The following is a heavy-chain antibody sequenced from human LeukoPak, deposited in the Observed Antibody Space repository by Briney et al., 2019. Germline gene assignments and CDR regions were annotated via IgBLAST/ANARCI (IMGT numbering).Heavy chain of an antibody. Sequence: GGSLRLSCAASGFPFSSYGMHWVRQAPGKGLEWVAFIRYDGSNKYYADSVKGRFTISRDNSKNTLYLQMNSLRAEDTAVYYCAKDAWIQLWLRRRSYFDYWGQGTLVTVSS. J-gene: IGHJ4*02. CDR3: AKDAWIQLWLRRRSYFDY. D-gene: IGHD5-18*01. CDR1: GFPFSSYG. CDR2: IRYDGSNK. V-gene: IGHV3-30*02.